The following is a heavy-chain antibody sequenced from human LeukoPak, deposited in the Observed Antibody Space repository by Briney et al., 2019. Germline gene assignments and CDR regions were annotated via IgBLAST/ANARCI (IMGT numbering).Heavy chain of an antibody. D-gene: IGHD6-13*01. CDR3: ARGGSSSCDY. CDR1: GGSISSSSYY. J-gene: IGHJ4*02. CDR2: IYYSGST. V-gene: IGHV4-39*01. Sequence: SGTLSLTCTVSGGSISSSSYYWGWMRQPPGKGLEWIGSIYYSGSTYYNPSLKSRVTISVDTSKNQYSLKLSPVTAADTAVYYCARGGSSSCDYWGQGTLVTVSS.